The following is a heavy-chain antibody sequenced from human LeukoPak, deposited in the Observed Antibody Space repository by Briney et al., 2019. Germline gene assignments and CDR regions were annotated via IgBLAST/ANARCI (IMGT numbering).Heavy chain of an antibody. J-gene: IGHJ4*02. Sequence: GGSLRLSCAASGFTFSSYVMTWVRQAPGKGLEWVSSIVGSRALTYYPDSVKGRFTISRDNSKNTLYLQMNGLRVEDTAVYYCVKAGLNADIILNSWGQGTLVTVSS. CDR1: GFTFSSYV. CDR3: VKAGLNADIILNS. CDR2: IVGSRALT. D-gene: IGHD4-23*01. V-gene: IGHV3-23*01.